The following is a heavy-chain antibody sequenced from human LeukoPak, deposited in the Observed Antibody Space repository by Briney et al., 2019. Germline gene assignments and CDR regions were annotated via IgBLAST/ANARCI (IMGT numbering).Heavy chain of an antibody. CDR1: GFTFRSYA. D-gene: IGHD2-21*01. V-gene: IGHV3-23*01. J-gene: IGHJ6*02. CDR3: ARDPGRHAGGLWYYYYGMDV. Sequence: GGSLRLSCAASGFTFRSYAMTWVRQAPGKGLEWVSAISGSGGSTYYADSVKDRFTISRDNSKNTLYLQMNSLRAEDTAVYYCARDPGRHAGGLWYYYYGMDVWGQGTTVTVSS. CDR2: ISGSGGST.